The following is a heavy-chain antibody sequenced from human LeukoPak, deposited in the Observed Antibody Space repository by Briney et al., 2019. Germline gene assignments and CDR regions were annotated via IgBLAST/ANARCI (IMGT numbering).Heavy chain of an antibody. D-gene: IGHD4-11*01. CDR1: GGSISSGDYY. CDR3: AREVTSGLLYYFDY. Sequence: SETLSLTCTVSGGSISSGDYYWSWIRQPPGKGLEWIGYIYYSGSTYYNPSLKSRVTISVDTSKNQFSLKLSSMTAADTAVYYCAREVTSGLLYYFDYWGQGTLVTVSS. J-gene: IGHJ4*02. V-gene: IGHV4-30-4*01. CDR2: IYYSGST.